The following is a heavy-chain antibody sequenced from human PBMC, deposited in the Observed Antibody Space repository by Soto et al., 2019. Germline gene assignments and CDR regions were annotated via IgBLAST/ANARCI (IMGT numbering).Heavy chain of an antibody. CDR3: ARMTGWFDP. V-gene: IGHV4-34*01. J-gene: IGHJ5*02. Sequence: QVQLQQWGAGLLKPSETLSLTCAVYGGSFSGYYWSWIRQPPGKGREWSGEIKHSGSTNYNPSPKSRVTISVDTSKNQFSLKLSSVTAADPAVYYCARMTGWFDPWGQGTLVTVSS. CDR2: IKHSGST. CDR1: GGSFSGYY.